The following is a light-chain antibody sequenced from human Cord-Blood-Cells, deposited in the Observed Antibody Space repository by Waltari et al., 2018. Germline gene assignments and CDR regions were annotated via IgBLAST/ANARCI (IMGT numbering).Light chain of an antibody. CDR2: GNS. CDR3: QSYDSSLSGSV. V-gene: IGLV1-40*01. Sequence: QSVLAQPPFVSGAPGPRFTISCTGPSSNIGTGYDVHWYQQLPGTAPKLLIYGNSNRPSGVPDRFSGSKSGTSASLAITGLQAEDEADYYCQSYDSSLSGSVFGGGTKLTVL. CDR1: SSNIGTGYD. J-gene: IGLJ2*01.